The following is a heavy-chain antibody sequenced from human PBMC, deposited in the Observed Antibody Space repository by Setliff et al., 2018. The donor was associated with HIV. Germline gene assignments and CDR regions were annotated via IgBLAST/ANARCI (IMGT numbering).Heavy chain of an antibody. CDR1: GFTFSSYA. J-gene: IGHJ4*02. D-gene: IGHD3-10*01. V-gene: IGHV3-49*04. CDR2: IRSKPYGGTS. Sequence: GGSLRLSCAASGFTFSSYAMSWVRQAPGKGLEWVGFIRSKPYGGTSEYAASVKDRFTISRDDSKSIAYLQMNSLKTEDTAVYYCTRAIITMIRGVIALDSWGRGALVTVSS. CDR3: TRAIITMIRGVIALDS.